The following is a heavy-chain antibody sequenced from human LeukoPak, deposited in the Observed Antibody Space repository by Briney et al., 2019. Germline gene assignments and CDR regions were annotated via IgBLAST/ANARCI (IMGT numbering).Heavy chain of an antibody. CDR3: AKGRGYGNHDAFDI. D-gene: IGHD5-18*01. CDR2: ISSSAAGT. V-gene: IGHV3-23*01. Sequence: GGSLRLSCAASGFTFSIYAMNWVRQAPGKGLEWVSGISSSAAGTYYADSVKGRFTISRDNSRNTLYLQMNSLRAEDTAVYYCAKGRGYGNHDAFDIWGQGTMVTVSS. J-gene: IGHJ3*02. CDR1: GFTFSIYA.